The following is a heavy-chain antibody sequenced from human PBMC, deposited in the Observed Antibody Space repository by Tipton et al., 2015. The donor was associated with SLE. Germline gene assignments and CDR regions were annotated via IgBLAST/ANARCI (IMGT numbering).Heavy chain of an antibody. CDR3: ARGGDRDYGDPWTFDI. CDR2: IYYTGDT. CDR1: SGSISNHH. V-gene: IGHV4-59*11. J-gene: IGHJ3*02. D-gene: IGHD4-17*01. Sequence: GLVKPSETLSLTCTVSSGSISNHHWSWIRQPPGKGLEWIGYIYYTGDTNYNPSLKSRVTISIDTSKNQFSLNLSSVTAADTAVYYCARGGDRDYGDPWTFDIWGQGTMVTVSS.